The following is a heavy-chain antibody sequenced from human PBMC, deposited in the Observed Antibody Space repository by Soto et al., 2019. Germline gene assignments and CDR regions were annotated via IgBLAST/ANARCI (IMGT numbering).Heavy chain of an antibody. CDR3: ASQKLDVPAFFDY. J-gene: IGHJ4*02. CDR1: GGSISSGGYS. Sequence: SETLSLTCAVSGGSISSGGYSWSWIRQPPGKGLEWIAYIYHSGTPYYNPSLRNRVTISVDTYKNQFSLKLTSVTAADTAVYYCASQKLDVPAFFDYWGQGMLVTVSS. V-gene: IGHV4-30-2*05. CDR2: IYHSGTP. D-gene: IGHD3-16*01.